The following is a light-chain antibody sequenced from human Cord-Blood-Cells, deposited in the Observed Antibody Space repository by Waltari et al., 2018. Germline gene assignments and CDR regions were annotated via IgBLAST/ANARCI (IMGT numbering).Light chain of an antibody. CDR3: SSYAGSNVV. J-gene: IGLJ2*01. CDR1: SSDVGGYNY. Sequence: QSALTQPPSASGSPGQSVTISCTGTSSDVGGYNYVSWYQQHPGKAPKRMIYEVSKRPSGVPVRYSASKSGNPASLTVSGLQAEDEADYYCSSYAGSNVVFGGGTKLTVL. V-gene: IGLV2-8*01. CDR2: EVS.